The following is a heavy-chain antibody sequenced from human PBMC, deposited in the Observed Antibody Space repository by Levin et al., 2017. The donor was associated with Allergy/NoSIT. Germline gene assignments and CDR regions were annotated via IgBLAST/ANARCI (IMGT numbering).Heavy chain of an antibody. V-gene: IGHV4-39*01. D-gene: IGHD3-10*01. CDR1: GGSISSSSYY. CDR2: IYYSGST. J-gene: IGHJ6*03. Sequence: SQTLSLTCTVSGGSISSSSYYWGWIRQPPGKGLEWIGSIYYSGSTYYNPSLKSRVTISVDTSKNQFSLKLSSVTAADTAVYYCARPSLLWFGELLSPQYYYYDYMDVWGKGTTVTVSS. CDR3: ARPSLLWFGELLSPQYYYYDYMDV.